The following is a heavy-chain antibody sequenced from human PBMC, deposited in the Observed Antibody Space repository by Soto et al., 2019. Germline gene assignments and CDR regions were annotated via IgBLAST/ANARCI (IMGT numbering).Heavy chain of an antibody. Sequence: QVQLVASGGGVVQPGRSLRLSCAASGFTFSNYAMHWVRQAPGKGLEWVSFISYDGSNKYYADSVKGRFTISRDNSKNTLYLQMNSLRAEDTAVYYCARDSYGMDVWGQGTTVTVSS. V-gene: IGHV3-30-3*01. J-gene: IGHJ6*02. CDR1: GFTFSNYA. CDR2: ISYDGSNK. CDR3: ARDSYGMDV.